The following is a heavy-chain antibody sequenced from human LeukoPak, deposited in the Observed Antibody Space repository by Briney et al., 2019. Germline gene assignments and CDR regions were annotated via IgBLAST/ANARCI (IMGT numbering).Heavy chain of an antibody. D-gene: IGHD6-13*01. V-gene: IGHV3-23*01. J-gene: IGHJ4*02. CDR1: GFTLSSYV. Sequence: GGSLRLSCAVSGFTLSSYVMSWVRQAPGKGLEWLSGISDGVGRTYYADSVKGRFTISRDNSKNTLYLQMNSLRAEDTAIYYCAKPGGIEAAVIWGQGTLVTVSS. CDR3: AKPGGIEAAVI. CDR2: ISDGVGRT.